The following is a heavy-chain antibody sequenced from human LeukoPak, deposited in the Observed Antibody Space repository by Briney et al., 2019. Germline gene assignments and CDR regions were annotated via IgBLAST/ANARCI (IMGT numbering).Heavy chain of an antibody. J-gene: IGHJ3*02. V-gene: IGHV3-21*01. CDR2: ISSSSSYI. Sequence: GGSLRLSCAASGFTFSSYTMNWVRQAPGKGLEWVSSISSSSSYIYYADSVKGRFTISRDNAKNTLYLQMNSLRTEDTAVYYCARPETQYSSGLDGFDIWGQGTMVTVSS. CDR1: GFTFSSYT. CDR3: ARPETQYSSGLDGFDI. D-gene: IGHD6-19*01.